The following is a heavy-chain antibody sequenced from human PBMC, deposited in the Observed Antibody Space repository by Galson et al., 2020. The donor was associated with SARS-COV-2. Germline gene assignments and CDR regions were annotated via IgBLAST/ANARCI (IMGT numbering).Heavy chain of an antibody. Sequence: SETLSLTCTVSGYSISSGYFWGWIRQPPGKGLEWNGSISHGGRTYYNPSLKSRVTISEDTSKNQFSLKLSSVTAADTAVYYCAAFSVIVVTPTPLRADYWGQGTLVTVSS. CDR3: AAFSVIVVTPTPLRADY. D-gene: IGHD2-15*01. CDR1: GYSISSGYF. V-gene: IGHV4-38-2*02. CDR2: ISHGGRT. J-gene: IGHJ4*02.